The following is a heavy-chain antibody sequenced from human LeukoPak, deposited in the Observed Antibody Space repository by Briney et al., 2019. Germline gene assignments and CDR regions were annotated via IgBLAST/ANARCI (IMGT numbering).Heavy chain of an antibody. CDR1: GFTFSSYA. J-gene: IGHJ5*02. D-gene: IGHD2-2*01. CDR3: AKLGGVVVPAAIHWFDP. V-gene: IGHV3-23*01. CDR2: IRGSGGST. Sequence: GGSLRLSCAASGFTFSSYAMSWVRQAPGKGLEWVSAIRGSGGSTYYADSVKGRFTISRDNSKNTLYLQMNSLRAEDTAVYYCAKLGGVVVPAAIHWFDPWGQGTLVTVSS.